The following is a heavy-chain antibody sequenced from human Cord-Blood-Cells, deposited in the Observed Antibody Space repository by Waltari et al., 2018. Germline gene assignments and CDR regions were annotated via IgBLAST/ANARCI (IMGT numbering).Heavy chain of an antibody. D-gene: IGHD3-10*01. J-gene: IGHJ4*02. Sequence: QVQLGQSGAEVKKRGAAVKGSCKAVGYTLTSYAMHWVRQAPGQRLELMGWVKDGKGNKKYSQKLQGRDTITRDTCASTAYMELSSLRSEDTAVYYCARGPVRGGSFDYWGQGTLVTVSS. CDR3: ARGPVRGGSFDY. V-gene: IGHV1-3*01. CDR2: VKDGKGNK. CDR1: GYTLTSYA.